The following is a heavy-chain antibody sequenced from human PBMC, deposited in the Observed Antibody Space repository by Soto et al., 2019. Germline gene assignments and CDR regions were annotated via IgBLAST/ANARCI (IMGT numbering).Heavy chain of an antibody. CDR1: GGTFSSYA. CDR3: ARDELLRITICGIGPGVVHYGMDV. Sequence: ASVKVSCKASGGTFSSYAISWVRQAPGQGLEWMGGIIPIFGTANYAQKFQGRVTITADESTSTAYMELSSLRSEDTAVYYCARDELLRITICGIGPGVVHYGMDVWGQGTTVTVSS. V-gene: IGHV1-69*13. CDR2: IIPIFGTA. D-gene: IGHD3-3*01. J-gene: IGHJ6*02.